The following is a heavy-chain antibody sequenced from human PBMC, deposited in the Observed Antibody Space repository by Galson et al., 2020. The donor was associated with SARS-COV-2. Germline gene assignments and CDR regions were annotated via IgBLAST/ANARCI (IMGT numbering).Heavy chain of an antibody. Sequence: SETLSLNCAVSGDSFSSGFYYWTWIRQPAGKGLEWIGRFYAGGSTDYNPSLKSRVTMSVDTSKKQFSLTLSSVTAADTAVYYCARGDMAATSRFYGMDVWGQGTTVTVSS. V-gene: IGHV4-61*02. CDR3: ARGDMAATSRFYGMDV. CDR1: GDSFSSGFYY. D-gene: IGHD4-17*01. CDR2: FYAGGST. J-gene: IGHJ6*02.